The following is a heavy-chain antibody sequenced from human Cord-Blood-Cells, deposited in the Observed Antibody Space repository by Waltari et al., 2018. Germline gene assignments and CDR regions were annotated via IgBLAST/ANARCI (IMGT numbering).Heavy chain of an antibody. CDR3: ARGVYDFWSGYRNAFDI. CDR1: GGSLSSGGYY. J-gene: IGHJ3*02. Sequence: QVQLQESGPGLVKPSQTLSLTCTVSGGSLSSGGYYWSWIRQHPGKGLEWIGYIYYSGSTYYNPSLKSRVTISVDTSKNQFSLKLSSVTAADTAVYYCARGVYDFWSGYRNAFDIWGQGTMVTVSS. V-gene: IGHV4-31*03. D-gene: IGHD3-3*01. CDR2: IYYSGST.